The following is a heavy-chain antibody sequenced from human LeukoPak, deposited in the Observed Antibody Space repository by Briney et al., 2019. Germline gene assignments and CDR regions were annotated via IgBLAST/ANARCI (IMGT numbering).Heavy chain of an antibody. J-gene: IGHJ4*02. V-gene: IGHV4-61*02. CDR2: IYTSGST. CDR3: VTSTNYRDYFDN. Sequence: PSETLSLTCTVSGGSISSGSYYWSWIRQPAGKGLEWIGRIYTSGSTNYNPSLKSRVTISVDTSKNQFSLKLSAVTAADKAVYCCVTSTNYRDYFDNWGQGTLVTVSS. CDR1: GGSISSGSYY. D-gene: IGHD4/OR15-4a*01.